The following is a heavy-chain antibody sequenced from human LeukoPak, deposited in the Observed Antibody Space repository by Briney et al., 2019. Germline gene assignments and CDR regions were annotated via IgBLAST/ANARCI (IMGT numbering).Heavy chain of an antibody. V-gene: IGHV3-30*18. D-gene: IGHD6-13*01. CDR2: ISYDGRYK. CDR3: AKDGYSSSWYLKETGYYDY. Sequence: GRSLRLSCAASGFIFSSHGMHWVRQAPGKGLEWVALISYDGRYKFYADSVKGRFTISRDNSKNTLYLQMNSLRTEDTAVYYCAKDGYSSSWYLKETGYYDYWGQGTLVTVSS. CDR1: GFIFSSHG. J-gene: IGHJ4*02.